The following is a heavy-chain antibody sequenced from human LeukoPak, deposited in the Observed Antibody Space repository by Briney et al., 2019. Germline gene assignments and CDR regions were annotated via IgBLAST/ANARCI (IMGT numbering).Heavy chain of an antibody. Sequence: GGSLRLSCAASGFTFSNYWMSWVRQAPGKGLEWVANIKQDGSEKYYGDSLKGRFTISRDNAKNSLYLQMNSLRVEDTAVYYCARAGKVDYWGQGTLVTVSS. CDR3: ARAGKVDY. V-gene: IGHV3-7*05. J-gene: IGHJ4*02. CDR2: IKQDGSEK. CDR1: GFTFSNYW.